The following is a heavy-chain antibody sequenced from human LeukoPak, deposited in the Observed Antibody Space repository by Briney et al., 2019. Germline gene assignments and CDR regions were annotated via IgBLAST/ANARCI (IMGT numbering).Heavy chain of an antibody. CDR2: IWYDGTTK. Sequence: GRSLRLSCAASGFTFNSYGMHWVRQAPGKGLEWVAIIWYDGTTKFYADSVKGRFTISRDNFKNMLYLHMNSLGAEDTAVYYCARGDYDVLRGYFDHWGQGTLVTVSS. CDR1: GFTFNSYG. D-gene: IGHD3-3*01. J-gene: IGHJ4*02. V-gene: IGHV3-33*01. CDR3: ARGDYDVLRGYFDH.